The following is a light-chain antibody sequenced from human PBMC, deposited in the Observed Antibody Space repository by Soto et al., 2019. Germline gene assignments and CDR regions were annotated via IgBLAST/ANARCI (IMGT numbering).Light chain of an antibody. CDR1: SSYVGSYNY. CDR3: SSYTSSSTLV. Sequence: QSVLTQPASVSGSPGQSITISCTGTSSYVGSYNYVSWYQQHPGKAPKLMIYDVTNRPSGVSNRFSGSKSGNTASLTISGLQAEDEDDYYCSSYTSSSTLVFGGGTKVTVL. CDR2: DVT. J-gene: IGLJ2*01. V-gene: IGLV2-14*03.